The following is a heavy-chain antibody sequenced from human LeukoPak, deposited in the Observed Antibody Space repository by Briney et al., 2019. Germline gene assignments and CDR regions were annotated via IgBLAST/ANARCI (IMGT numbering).Heavy chain of an antibody. CDR2: IIPIFGTA. J-gene: IGHJ4*02. V-gene: IGHV1-69*01. CDR3: AAGGIQPWGSLKWADY. D-gene: IGHD3-16*01. Sequence: SVKVSCKASGGTFSSYAISWVRQAPGQGLEWMGGIIPIFGTANYAQKFQGRVTITADESTSTAYMELSSLRSEDTAVYYCAAGGIQPWGSLKWADYWGQGTLVTVSS. CDR1: GGTFSSYA.